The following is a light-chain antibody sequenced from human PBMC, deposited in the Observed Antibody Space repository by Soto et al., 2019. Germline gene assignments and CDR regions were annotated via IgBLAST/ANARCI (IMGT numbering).Light chain of an antibody. Sequence: DLQTPQSPSPLSPSVGDSVPITCRASQSSSSWVAWYQQKPGKAPKLLIYDASSLESGVPSRFSGSGSGTEFTLTISSLQPDDFATYYCQQYNSYSSFGQGTKV. V-gene: IGKV1-5*01. J-gene: IGKJ1*01. CDR3: QQYNSYSS. CDR2: DAS. CDR1: QSSSSW.